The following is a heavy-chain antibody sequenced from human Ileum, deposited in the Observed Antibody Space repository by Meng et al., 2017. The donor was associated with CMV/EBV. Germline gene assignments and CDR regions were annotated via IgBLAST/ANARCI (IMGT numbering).Heavy chain of an antibody. CDR1: GGSFDKYV. D-gene: IGHD2/OR15-2a*01. Sequence: SVKVSCKVSGGSFDKYVISWLRQAPGQGPEWLGGIIPALGIVDFAQKFQGRLTITADKSTSTVDMTLSSLRSDDTAVYYCGNILGNCNRAACLDDAFENWGQGTMVTVSS. CDR3: GNILGNCNRAACLDDAFEN. J-gene: IGHJ3*02. V-gene: IGHV1-69*10. CDR2: IIPALGIV.